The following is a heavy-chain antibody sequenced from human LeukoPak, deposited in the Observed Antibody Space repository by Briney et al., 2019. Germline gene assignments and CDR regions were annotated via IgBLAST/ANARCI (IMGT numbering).Heavy chain of an antibody. D-gene: IGHD2-2*01. CDR2: IYYSGGT. J-gene: IGHJ4*02. V-gene: IGHV4-30-4*01. CDR1: GGSISSGDYY. Sequence: SETLSLTCTVSGGSISSGDYYWSWIRQPPGKGLEWIGYIYYSGGTYYNPSLKSRVTISVDTSKNQFSLKLSSVTAADTAVYYCAAHIVVVPAATVDYWGQGTLVTVSS. CDR3: AAHIVVVPAATVDY.